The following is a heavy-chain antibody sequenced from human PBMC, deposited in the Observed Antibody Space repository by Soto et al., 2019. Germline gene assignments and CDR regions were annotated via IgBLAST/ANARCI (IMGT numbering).Heavy chain of an antibody. CDR2: IKQDGSEK. Sequence: EVQLVESGGGLVQPGGSLRLSCTASGFTFSSYWMNWVRQAPGKGLEWVAYIKQDGSEKYYVDSVKGRFTISRDNAKNSLYLQMNSLRAEDTAVYYCARQYYYDSRGPSDYWGRGTLVTVSS. CDR1: GFTFSSYW. J-gene: IGHJ4*02. D-gene: IGHD3-22*01. CDR3: ARQYYYDSRGPSDY. V-gene: IGHV3-7*01.